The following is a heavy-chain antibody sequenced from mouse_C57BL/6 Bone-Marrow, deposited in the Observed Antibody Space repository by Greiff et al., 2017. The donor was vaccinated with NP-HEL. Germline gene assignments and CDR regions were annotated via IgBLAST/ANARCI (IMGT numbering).Heavy chain of an antibody. J-gene: IGHJ1*03. Sequence: QVTLKESGPGILQSSQTLSLTCSFSGFSLSTSGMGVSWIRQPSGKGLEWLAHIYWDDDKRYNPSLKSRLTISKDTSRNQVFLKITSVDTADTATYYCARSYDYEDFDVWGTGTTVTVSS. CDR1: GFSLSTSGMG. V-gene: IGHV8-12*01. CDR2: IYWDDDK. D-gene: IGHD2-4*01. CDR3: ARSYDYEDFDV.